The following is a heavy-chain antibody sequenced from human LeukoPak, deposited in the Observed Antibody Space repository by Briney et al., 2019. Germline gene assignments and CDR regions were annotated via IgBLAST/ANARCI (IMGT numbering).Heavy chain of an antibody. CDR3: ARGLPNDDAFDI. V-gene: IGHV4-59*01. D-gene: IGHD2-2*01. J-gene: IGHJ3*02. CDR2: IYYSGST. Sequence: NPSETLSRTCTVSGGSISSYYWSWIRQPPGKGLEWIGYIYYSGSTNYNPSLKSRVTISVDTSKNQFSLKLSSVTAADTAVYYCARGLPNDDAFDIWGQGTMVTVSS. CDR1: GGSISSYY.